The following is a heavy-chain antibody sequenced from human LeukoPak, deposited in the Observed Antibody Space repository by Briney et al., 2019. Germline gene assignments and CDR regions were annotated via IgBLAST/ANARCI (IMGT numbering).Heavy chain of an antibody. J-gene: IGHJ6*02. CDR1: GFTFSSYW. CDR2: IKQDGSEK. CDR3: ASVAVYDFWSGYFREDYYYGMDV. V-gene: IGHV3-7*01. Sequence: PGGSLRLACAASGFTFSSYWMSWVRQAPGKGLEWVANIKQDGSEKYYVDSVKGRFTISRDNAKNSLYLQMNSLRAEDTAVYYCASVAVYDFWSGYFREDYYYGMDVWGQGTTVTVSS. D-gene: IGHD3-3*01.